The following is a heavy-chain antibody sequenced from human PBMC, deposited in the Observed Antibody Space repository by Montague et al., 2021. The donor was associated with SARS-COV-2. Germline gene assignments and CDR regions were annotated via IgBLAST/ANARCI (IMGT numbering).Heavy chain of an antibody. D-gene: IGHD2-2*01. J-gene: IGHJ4*01. CDR2: ISYDGSHK. Sequence: SRSLSFAASGFTFSSDAMHWVRQAPGKGLEWVAVISYDGSHKYCADSVKGRFTISRDNSKNTLYLQMNSLRAEDTAMYYCASLSGYCVRASCFGSDYWGHGTLVTVSS. CDR3: ASLSGYCVRASCFGSDY. CDR1: GFTFSSDA. V-gene: IGHV3-30*04.